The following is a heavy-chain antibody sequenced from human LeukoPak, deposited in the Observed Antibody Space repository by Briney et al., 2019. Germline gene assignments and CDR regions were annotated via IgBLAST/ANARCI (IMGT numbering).Heavy chain of an antibody. Sequence: PGRSLRLSWAASGFMFRTYGMQWVRQAPAKGLEWVAVIWYDGTNKYYIDSVKGRFTISRDNSKNTLYLQMNSLRAEDTAVYFCARGQHSPDYWGQGTLVTVSS. J-gene: IGHJ4*02. CDR1: GFMFRTYG. V-gene: IGHV3-33*01. CDR3: ARGQHSPDY. CDR2: IWYDGTNK. D-gene: IGHD2-15*01.